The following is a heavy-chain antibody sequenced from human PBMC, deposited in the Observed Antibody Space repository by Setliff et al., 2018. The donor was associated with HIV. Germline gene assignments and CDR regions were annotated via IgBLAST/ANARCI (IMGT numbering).Heavy chain of an antibody. CDR2: INHSGST. V-gene: IGHV4-34*01. Sequence: SETLSLTCAVYGGSFSGYYWSWIRQAPGKGLEWIGEINHSGSTNYNPSFNSRVTMSVDTSKNQFSLRLTSVTAADTAMYHCARDRSSGWSKDWFDTWGQGILVTVSS. D-gene: IGHD6-19*01. CDR3: ARDRSSGWSKDWFDT. J-gene: IGHJ5*02. CDR1: GGSFSGYY.